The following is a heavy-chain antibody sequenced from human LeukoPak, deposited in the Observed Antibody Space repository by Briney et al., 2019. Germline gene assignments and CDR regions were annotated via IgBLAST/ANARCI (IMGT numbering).Heavy chain of an antibody. CDR1: GGSISSGGYY. D-gene: IGHD2-2*01. J-gene: IGHJ4*02. V-gene: IGHV4-31*03. CDR3: ARATDCSSTSCPLRYFDY. CDR2: IYYSGST. Sequence: PSETLSLTCTVSGGSISSGGYYWSWIRQHPGKGLEWIGYIYYSGSTYYNPSLMSRVTISVDTSKNQFSLKLSSVTAADTAVYYCARATDCSSTSCPLRYFDYWGQGTLVTVSS.